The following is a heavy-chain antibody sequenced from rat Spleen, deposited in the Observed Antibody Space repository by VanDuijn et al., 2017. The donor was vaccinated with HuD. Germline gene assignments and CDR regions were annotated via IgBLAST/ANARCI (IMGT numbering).Heavy chain of an antibody. CDR2: ISPSGGST. D-gene: IGHD1-4*01. CDR3: ARHEGYNNYVMDA. CDR1: GFTFSNYG. J-gene: IGHJ4*01. Sequence: EVQLVESGGGLVQPGRSLKLSCAASGFTFSNYGMHWIRQAPTKGLEWVASISPSGGSTYYRDSVKGRFTISRDNAKSTLYLQMDSLRSEDTATYYCARHEGYNNYVMDAWGQGASVTVSS. V-gene: IGHV5-19*01.